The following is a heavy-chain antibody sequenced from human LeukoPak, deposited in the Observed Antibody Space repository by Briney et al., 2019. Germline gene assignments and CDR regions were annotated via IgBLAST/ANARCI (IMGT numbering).Heavy chain of an antibody. Sequence: GGPLRLSCVASGFSLSGYWMYWVRQAPGKGLMYISRNNGDGSTTNYADVVKGRFTMSRDNVKNTLYLHMNSLRVENTAVYYCARDPRNVGLAPWGQGTLVTVSS. CDR3: ARDPRNVGLAP. J-gene: IGHJ5*02. D-gene: IGHD2-15*01. CDR1: GFSLSGYW. CDR2: NNGDGSTT. V-gene: IGHV3-74*01.